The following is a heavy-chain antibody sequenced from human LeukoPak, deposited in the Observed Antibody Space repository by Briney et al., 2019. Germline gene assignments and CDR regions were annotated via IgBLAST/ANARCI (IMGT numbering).Heavy chain of an antibody. CDR3: ARDGYDAFDI. CDR2: IYYSGST. D-gene: IGHD5-18*01. CDR1: GGSISSHY. J-gene: IGHJ3*02. Sequence: PSETLSLTCTVPGGSISSHYWSWLRQPPGKGLEWIGYIYYSGSTNYNPSLKSRVTISVDTSKNQFSLKLSSVTAADTPVYYCARDGYDAFDIWGQGTMVTVSS. V-gene: IGHV4-59*11.